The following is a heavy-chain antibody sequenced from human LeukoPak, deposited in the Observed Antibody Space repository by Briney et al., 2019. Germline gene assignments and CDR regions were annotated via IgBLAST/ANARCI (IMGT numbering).Heavy chain of an antibody. CDR1: GYTFTIND. CDR2: MNANSGNT. D-gene: IGHD4-11*01. V-gene: IGHV1-8*01. J-gene: IGHJ5*02. Sequence: ASVTVSCKGSGYTFTINDINWERQATGQGLEWMGWMNANSGNTGYAQKFQGRVTMTRNTSISTAYMELSSLRSEDTAGYFWARGKWGGPDYKFDPWGQGTLVTVSS. CDR3: ARGKWGGPDYKFDP.